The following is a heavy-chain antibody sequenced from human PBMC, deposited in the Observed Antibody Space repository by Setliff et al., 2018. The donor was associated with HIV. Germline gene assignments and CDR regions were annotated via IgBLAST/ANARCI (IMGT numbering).Heavy chain of an antibody. D-gene: IGHD2-21*02. Sequence: SETLSLTCGISDYSITSGYYWGWIRQPPGKGLEWIGSIYRSGSTYDNPSLKSRVTISFDTSKNQFSLILTSVTAADTAVYYCATQGLTVPIPGGYFQHWGPGILVTV. CDR1: DYSITSGYY. CDR3: ATQGLTVPIPGGYFQH. CDR2: IYRSGST. V-gene: IGHV4-38-2*01. J-gene: IGHJ1*01.